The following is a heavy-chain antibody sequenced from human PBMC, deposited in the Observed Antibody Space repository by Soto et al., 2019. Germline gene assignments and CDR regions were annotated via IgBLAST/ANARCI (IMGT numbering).Heavy chain of an antibody. CDR3: ARSQGGSSSLDIYYYYYYGMDV. CDR1: GGTLTGNA. Sequence: VQLVQPGPEVKKPGSSGKVSCKPPGGTLTGNAISWWRQPPGQGLAWLGGIIPIFGTENYAQKFQGRVTITADESTSTGYMELSSLRSEDTAVYYCARSQGGSSSLDIYYYYYYGMDVWGQGTTVTVSS. J-gene: IGHJ6*02. V-gene: IGHV1-69*01. CDR2: IIPIFGTE. D-gene: IGHD2-15*01.